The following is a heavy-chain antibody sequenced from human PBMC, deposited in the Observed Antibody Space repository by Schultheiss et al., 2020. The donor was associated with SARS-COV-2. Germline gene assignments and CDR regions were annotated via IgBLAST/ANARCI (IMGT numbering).Heavy chain of an antibody. CDR2: IYHSGST. CDR1: GGSISSSNW. D-gene: IGHD6-13*01. Sequence: GSLRLSCAVSGGSISSSNWWSWVRQPPGKGLEWIGEIYHSGSTNYNPSLKSRVTISVDKSKNQFSLKLSSVTAADTAVYYCARGYSSSWYSRPNNWFDPWGQGTLVTVSS. CDR3: ARGYSSSWYSRPNNWFDP. V-gene: IGHV4-4*02. J-gene: IGHJ5*02.